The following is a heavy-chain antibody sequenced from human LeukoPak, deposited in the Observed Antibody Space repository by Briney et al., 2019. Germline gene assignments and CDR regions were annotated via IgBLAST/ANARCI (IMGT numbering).Heavy chain of an antibody. CDR3: ARIRAGTFDY. J-gene: IGHJ4*02. Sequence: SGPTLVKPTETLTLTCTVSGFSLSNARMGVSWIRQPPGNALEWLAHIFSNDEKSYSTSLKSSLTISKDTSKSQVVLSMTNMDPVDTATYYCARIRAGTFDYWGQGTLVTVSS. CDR1: GFSLSNARMG. V-gene: IGHV2-26*01. CDR2: IFSNDEK. D-gene: IGHD6-19*01.